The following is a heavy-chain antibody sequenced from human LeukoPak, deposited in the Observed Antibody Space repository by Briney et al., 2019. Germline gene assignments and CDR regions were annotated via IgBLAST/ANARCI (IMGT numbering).Heavy chain of an antibody. J-gene: IGHJ4*02. CDR3: ARGDMIDGD. Sequence: PGGSLRLSCSASGFTFSSYAMHWVRQAPGKGLEYVSAISSNGGSTYYADSVKGRFTISRDNSKNTLYLQMSSLRFDDTAVYYCARGDMIDGDWGQGTLVTVSS. CDR2: ISSNGGST. V-gene: IGHV3-64*04. CDR1: GFTFSSYA. D-gene: IGHD3-22*01.